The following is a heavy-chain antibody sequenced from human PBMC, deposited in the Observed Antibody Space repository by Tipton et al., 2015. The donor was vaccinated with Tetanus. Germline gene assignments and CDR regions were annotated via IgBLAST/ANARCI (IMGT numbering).Heavy chain of an antibody. CDR2: IIPTFDTR. CDR1: GGGFSKFA. CDR3: ARTSGGTREYYGIKF. J-gene: IGHJ4*02. Sequence: QSGAEVKKPGSSVKVSCKASGGGFSKFAISWVRQAPGQGLEWMGGIIPTFDTRTYAQKFQGRLTITADRSTRTAYMELSSLRSEDTAIYFCARTSGGTREYYGIKFWGQGTLVTVSS. V-gene: IGHV1-69*06. D-gene: IGHD2/OR15-2a*01.